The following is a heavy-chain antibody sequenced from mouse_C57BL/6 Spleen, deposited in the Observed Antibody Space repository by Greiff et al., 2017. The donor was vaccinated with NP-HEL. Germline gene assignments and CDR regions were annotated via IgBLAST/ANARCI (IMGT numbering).Heavy chain of an antibody. Sequence: QVQLQQPGAELVRPGTSVKLSCKASGYTFTSYWMHWVKQRPGQGLEWIGVIDPSDSYTNYNQKFKGKATLTVDTSSSTAYMQLSSLTSEDSAVYYCQIYYDFAWFAYWGQGTLVTVSA. J-gene: IGHJ3*01. V-gene: IGHV1-59*01. CDR3: QIYYDFAWFAY. CDR1: GYTFTSYW. CDR2: IDPSDSYT. D-gene: IGHD2-4*01.